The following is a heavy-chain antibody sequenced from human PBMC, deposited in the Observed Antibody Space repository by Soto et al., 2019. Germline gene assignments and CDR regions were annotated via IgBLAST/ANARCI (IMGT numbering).Heavy chain of an antibody. V-gene: IGHV1-18*01. J-gene: IGHJ6*02. CDR3: ARDLIRHGGNSDYYYYGMDV. CDR1: GYTFTSYG. CDR2: ISAYNGNT. Sequence: ASVKVSCKASGYTFTSYGISWVRQAPGQGLEWMGWISAYNGNTNYAQKLQGRVTMTTDTSTSTAYMELSSLRSEDTAVYYCARDLIRHGGNSDYYYYGMDVWGQGTTVTVSS. D-gene: IGHD2-21*02.